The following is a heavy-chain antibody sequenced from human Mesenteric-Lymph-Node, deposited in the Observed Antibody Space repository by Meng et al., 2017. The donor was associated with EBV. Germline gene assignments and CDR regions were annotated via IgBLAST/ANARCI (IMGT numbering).Heavy chain of an antibody. V-gene: IGHV4-34*01. J-gene: IGHJ5*02. Sequence: VPLQQGGAGLLKPSETLSLTCAVYGGSFSGYYWSWIRQPPGKGLEWIGEINHSGSTNYNPSLKSRVTISVDTSKNQFSLKLSSVTAADTAVYYCARGRSYVSGVIDPWGQGTLVTVSS. D-gene: IGHD3-16*01. CDR2: INHSGST. CDR1: GGSFSGYY. CDR3: ARGRSYVSGVIDP.